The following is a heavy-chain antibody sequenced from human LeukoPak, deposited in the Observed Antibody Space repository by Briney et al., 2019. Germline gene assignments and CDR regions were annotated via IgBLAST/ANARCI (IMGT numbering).Heavy chain of an antibody. V-gene: IGHV1-3*01. CDR3: ARDARRYYYDSSGCHN. CDR2: INAGNGNT. J-gene: IGHJ1*01. D-gene: IGHD3-22*01. CDR1: GYTFTSYA. Sequence: ASVKVSCKASGYTFTSYAMHWVRQAPGQRLEWMGWINAGNGNTKYSQKFQGRVTITRDTSASTAYMELSSLRSEDTAVYYCARDARRYYYDSSGCHNWGQGTLVTVSS.